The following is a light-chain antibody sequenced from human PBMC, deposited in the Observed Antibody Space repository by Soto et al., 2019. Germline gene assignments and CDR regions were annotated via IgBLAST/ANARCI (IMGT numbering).Light chain of an antibody. CDR2: GAS. CDR1: QSVSSSY. Sequence: EIVVTESPATLSLSPGERARLSCRASQSVSSSYLAWYQQKPGQAPRLLIYGASSRATGIPDRVSGSGSGTDFTLTISRLEPEDFAVYYCQQYGSSPLTFGGGTKVDIK. CDR3: QQYGSSPLT. J-gene: IGKJ4*01. V-gene: IGKV3-20*01.